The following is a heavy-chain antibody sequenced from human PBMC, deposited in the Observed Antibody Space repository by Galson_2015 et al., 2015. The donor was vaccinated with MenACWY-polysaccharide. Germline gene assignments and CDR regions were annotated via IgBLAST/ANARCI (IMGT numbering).Heavy chain of an antibody. D-gene: IGHD2-15*01. Sequence: SLRLSCAASGFSFSTYWMRWVRHAPGKGLVWVSRINADGSATGYADSVRGRFTISRDNAKNTLFLEMNSLRAEDTAVYYCTKAGAKYCSGSSCYFNWFYPWGQGTLVTVSS. CDR1: GFSFSTYW. V-gene: IGHV3-74*01. CDR3: TKAGAKYCSGSSCYFNWFYP. CDR2: INADGSAT. J-gene: IGHJ5*02.